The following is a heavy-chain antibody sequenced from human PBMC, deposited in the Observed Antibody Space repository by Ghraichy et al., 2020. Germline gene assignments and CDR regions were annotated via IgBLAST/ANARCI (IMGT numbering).Heavy chain of an antibody. Sequence: GESLRLSCVASGFRFSDYDMHWLRQAPGKGLEWVAFIQKDGTKIYYADSVKGRFTISRDNSRNTLYLQMSNLRPEDTAVYSCAREHKPIHAFDDWGQGTMVAVSS. CDR2: IQKDGTKI. D-gene: IGHD2-21*01. CDR1: GFRFSDYD. J-gene: IGHJ3*01. V-gene: IGHV3-30*02. CDR3: AREHKPIHAFDD.